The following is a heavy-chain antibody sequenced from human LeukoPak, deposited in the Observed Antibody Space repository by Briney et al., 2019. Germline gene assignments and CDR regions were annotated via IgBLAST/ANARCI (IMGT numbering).Heavy chain of an antibody. CDR2: IGSSRDSYI. D-gene: IGHD6-19*01. Sequence: GGSLRLSCAASGFTFSDYTMNWVRQAPGKGLEWVSCIGSSRDSYIYYADSVRGRFTVSRDNAKNSLYLQMNSLRAEDTALYHCARRRMVQWRYYFDYWGQGTLVTVSS. J-gene: IGHJ4*02. CDR3: ARRRMVQWRYYFDY. CDR1: GFTFSDYT. V-gene: IGHV3-21*04.